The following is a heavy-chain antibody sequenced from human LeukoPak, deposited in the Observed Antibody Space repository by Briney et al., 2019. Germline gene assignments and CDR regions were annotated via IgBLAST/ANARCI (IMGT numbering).Heavy chain of an antibody. D-gene: IGHD5-12*01. CDR1: GSISGYY. CDR2: IYYSGST. V-gene: IGHV4-59*01. J-gene: IGHJ4*02. CDR3: ARGATSWVFDY. Sequence: SETLSLTCTVSGSISGYYWSWIRQPPGKGLEWIGYIYYSGSTNYNPSLKSRVTISVDTSKNQFSLKLSSVTAADTAVYYCARGATSWVFDYWGQGTLVTVSS.